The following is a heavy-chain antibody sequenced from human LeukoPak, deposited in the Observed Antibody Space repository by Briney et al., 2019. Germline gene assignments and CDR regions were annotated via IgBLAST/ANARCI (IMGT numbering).Heavy chain of an antibody. CDR1: GGSISSYY. CDR3: ARTTEGGYYGYFYYYYMDV. CDR2: IYYSGST. Sequence: PSETLSLTCTVSGGSISSYYWSWIRQPPGKGLEWIGYIYYSGSTNYKSSLKSRVTISVDTSKNQFSLKLTSVTAADTAVYYCARTTEGGYYGYFYYYYMDVWGKGTTVTTSS. D-gene: IGHD3-10*01. J-gene: IGHJ6*03. V-gene: IGHV4-59*01.